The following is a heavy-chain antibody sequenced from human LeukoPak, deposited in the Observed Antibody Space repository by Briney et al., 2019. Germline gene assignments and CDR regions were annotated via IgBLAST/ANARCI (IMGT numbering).Heavy chain of an antibody. Sequence: GASVEVSCKASGYTFTSYYIHWVRQAPGQGLEWMGWINPNSGGTNYAQKFQGRVTMTRDTSISTAYMELSRLRSDDTAVYYCARDRGPALRHWGQGTLVTVSS. CDR2: INPNSGGT. V-gene: IGHV1-2*02. J-gene: IGHJ4*02. CDR1: GYTFTSYY. D-gene: IGHD2-2*01. CDR3: ARDRGPALRH.